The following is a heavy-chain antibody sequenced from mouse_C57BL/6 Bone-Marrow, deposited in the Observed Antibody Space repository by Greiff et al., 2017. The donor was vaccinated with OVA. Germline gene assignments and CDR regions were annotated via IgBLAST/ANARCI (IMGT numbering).Heavy chain of an antibody. J-gene: IGHJ4*01. CDR2: IRLKSDNYAT. D-gene: IGHD2-3*01. V-gene: IGHV6-3*01. Sequence: EVKLQESGGGLVQPGGSMKLSCVASGFTFSNYWMNWVRQSPEKGLEWVAQIRLKSDNYATHYAESVKGRFTISRDDSKSSVYLQMNNLRAEDTGIYYCTGQDGYYYFYYAMDYWGQGTSVTVSS. CDR3: TGQDGYYYFYYAMDY. CDR1: GFTFSNYW.